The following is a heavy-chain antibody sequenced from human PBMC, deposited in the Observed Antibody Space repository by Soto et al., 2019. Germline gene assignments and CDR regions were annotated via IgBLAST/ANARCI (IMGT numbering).Heavy chain of an antibody. CDR1: GYTFRNYW. CDR2: IKEDGSEK. D-gene: IGHD3-10*01. J-gene: IGHJ4*02. V-gene: IGHV3-7*05. Sequence: EVQLVESGGDLVQPGESLRLSCAASGYTFRNYWMSWVRQAPGKGLEWVANIKEDGSEKYYVDSVKGRFTISRDNAETSLYLQIISLRAEDTAVYYCARDRDGAPYDHWGQGTLVTVSS. CDR3: ARDRDGAPYDH.